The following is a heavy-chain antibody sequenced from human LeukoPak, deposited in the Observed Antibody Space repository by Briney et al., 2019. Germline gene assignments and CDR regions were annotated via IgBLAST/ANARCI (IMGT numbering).Heavy chain of an antibody. D-gene: IGHD3-22*01. CDR3: ARVGYYDSSGNLYYFDY. Sequence: SETLSLTCTVSGGSISSYYWSWIRQPPGKGLEWIGYIYYSGSTNYNPSLKSRVTISVDTSKSQFSLKLSSVTAADTAVYYCARVGYYDSSGNLYYFDYWGQGTLVTVSS. J-gene: IGHJ4*02. V-gene: IGHV4-59*08. CDR1: GGSISSYY. CDR2: IYYSGST.